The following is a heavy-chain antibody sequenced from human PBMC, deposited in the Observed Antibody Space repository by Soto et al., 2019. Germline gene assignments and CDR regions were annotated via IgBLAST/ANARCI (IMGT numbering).Heavy chain of an antibody. CDR1: GFIFTSYT. CDR3: ARGPLYYFDY. J-gene: IGHJ4*02. Sequence: EVQLVESGGGLVKPGGSLRLSCAASGFIFTSYTMNWVRRAPGKGLAWVSSISSSSTNIHYADSVKGRFTISRDNAKKSLYLQMNSLRAEDTAVYYCARGPLYYFDYWGQGTLVTVSS. V-gene: IGHV3-21*02. CDR2: ISSSSTNI.